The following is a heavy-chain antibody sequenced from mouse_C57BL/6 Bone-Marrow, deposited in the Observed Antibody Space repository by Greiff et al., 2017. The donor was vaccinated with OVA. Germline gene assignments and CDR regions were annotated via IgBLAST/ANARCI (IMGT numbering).Heavy chain of an antibody. CDR2: INPNNGGT. J-gene: IGHJ4*01. D-gene: IGHD2-3*01. CDR1: GYTFTDYY. Sequence: EVQLQQSGPELVKPGASVKISCKASGYTFTDYYMNWVKQSPGKSLEWIGDINPNNGGTSYNQKFKGKATLTVDKSSSTAYMELRSLTSEDSAVYYCASIYDGYLYYYAMDYWGQGTSVTVSS. CDR3: ASIYDGYLYYYAMDY. V-gene: IGHV1-26*01.